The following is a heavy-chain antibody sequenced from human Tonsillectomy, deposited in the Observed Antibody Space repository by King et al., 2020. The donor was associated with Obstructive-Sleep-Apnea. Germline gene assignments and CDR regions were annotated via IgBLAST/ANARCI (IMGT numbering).Heavy chain of an antibody. Sequence: QLQLQESGPGLVKPSDTLSLTCAISGYSISSSNWWGWIRQPPGKGREWIGYIHYSGTTYYNSSLKSRVTMSVDTSKNQFSLRLSSVTSVDTAVYYCARRGTPGAFDIWGQGAMVTVSS. CDR1: GYSISSSNW. J-gene: IGHJ3*02. CDR2: IHYSGTT. V-gene: IGHV4-28*01. D-gene: IGHD3-16*01. CDR3: ARRGTPGAFDI.